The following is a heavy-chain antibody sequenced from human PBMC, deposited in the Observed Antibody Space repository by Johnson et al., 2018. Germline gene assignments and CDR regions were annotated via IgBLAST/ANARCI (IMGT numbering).Heavy chain of an antibody. J-gene: IGHJ3*02. CDR1: GFSFSAYT. CDR2: FTGSGSYI. V-gene: IGHV3-21*06. D-gene: IGHD5-18*01. CDR3: AGGYSYNFKPYGFDI. Sequence: EVQLVESGGGLVKPGGSLRLSCAASGFSFSAYTMNWVRQAPGKGLEWVSSFTGSGSYIYYADSVKGRFTISRDNPKNPLYLQMNSRRAGDTAVYYWAGGYSYNFKPYGFDIWGQGTMGTCSS.